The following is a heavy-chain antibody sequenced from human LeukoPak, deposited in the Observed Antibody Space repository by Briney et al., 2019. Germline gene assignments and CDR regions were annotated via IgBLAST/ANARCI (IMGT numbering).Heavy chain of an antibody. V-gene: IGHV3-23*01. J-gene: IGHJ6*02. CDR1: GFTFSSYA. CDR2: ISGSGGST. CDR3: AKDLARAYSSSSINYYYYGMDV. D-gene: IGHD6-6*01. Sequence: GGSLRLSCAASGFTFSSYAMSWVRQAPGKGLEWVSAISGSGGSTYYADSVKGRFTISRDNSKNTLYLQMNSLRAEDTAVYYCAKDLARAYSSSSINYYYYGMDVWGQGTTVTVSS.